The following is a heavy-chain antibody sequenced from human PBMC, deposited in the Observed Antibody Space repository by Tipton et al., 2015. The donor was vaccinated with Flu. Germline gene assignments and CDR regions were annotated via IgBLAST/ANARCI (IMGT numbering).Heavy chain of an antibody. CDR3: ARELNYGMDV. CDR1: GGSISSYY. CDR2: IYYSGST. Sequence: GLVKPSETLSLTCTVSGGSISSYYWSWIRQPPGKGLEWIGYIYYSGSTNYNPSLKSRVTISVDTSKNQFSLKLSSVTAADTAVYYCARELNYGMDVWGQGTTVTVPS. V-gene: IGHV4-59*01. J-gene: IGHJ6*02.